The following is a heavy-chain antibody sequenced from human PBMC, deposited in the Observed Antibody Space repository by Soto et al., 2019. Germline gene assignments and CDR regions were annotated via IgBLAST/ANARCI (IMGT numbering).Heavy chain of an antibody. V-gene: IGHV4-34*01. CDR1: GASLSDNY. Sequence: SETLSLTCAVYGASLSDNYCNWLRQPPGKGLEWIGEINHSGSTNYNPSLRSRVTISIDTSKNQLSLNLRSVSAADTAVYYCARGTGELEAWGQGTPVTVSS. J-gene: IGHJ5*02. CDR2: INHSGST. CDR3: ARGTGELEA. D-gene: IGHD3-16*01.